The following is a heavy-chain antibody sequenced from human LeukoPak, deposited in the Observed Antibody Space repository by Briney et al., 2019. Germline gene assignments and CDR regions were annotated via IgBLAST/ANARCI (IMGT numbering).Heavy chain of an antibody. D-gene: IGHD6-19*01. V-gene: IGHV3-33*01. CDR1: GFTFSSYG. Sequence: GGSLRLSCAASGFTFSSYGMHWVRQAPGKGLEWVAVIWYDGSNKYYADSVKGRFTISRDNSKNTLYLQMNRLRAEDTAVYYCARCYSSGWYQYYFDYWGQGTLVTVSS. CDR3: ARCYSSGWYQYYFDY. J-gene: IGHJ4*02. CDR2: IWYDGSNK.